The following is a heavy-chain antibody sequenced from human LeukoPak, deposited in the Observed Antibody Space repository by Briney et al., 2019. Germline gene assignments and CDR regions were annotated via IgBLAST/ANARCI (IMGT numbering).Heavy chain of an antibody. J-gene: IGHJ3*01. D-gene: IGHD3/OR15-3a*01. CDR1: GGSFSSYY. CDR2: INQGGST. CDR3: ARHDFSGYAFDF. V-gene: IGHV4-34*01. Sequence: PSETLSLTCVINGGSFSSYYWSWIRQVPGKGLEWIGEINQGGSTNFNPSLESRVRMSVDTSKNQFSLNVRSLSAADTAVYFCARHDFSGYAFDFRGQGTTVTVSS.